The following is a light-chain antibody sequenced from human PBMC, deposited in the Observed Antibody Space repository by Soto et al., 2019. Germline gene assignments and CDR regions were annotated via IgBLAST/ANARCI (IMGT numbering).Light chain of an antibody. J-gene: IGKJ1*01. V-gene: IGKV3-15*01. CDR3: QQYTNWPPST. CDR1: QSVSSN. Sequence: EIVMTQSPATLSVSPGERATLSCRASQSVSSNLAWYQQKPDQAPRLLIYGASTRATGIPARFSGSGSGTEFTLTISSLQSEDFAVYYCQQYTNWPPSTFGHGTKVEIK. CDR2: GAS.